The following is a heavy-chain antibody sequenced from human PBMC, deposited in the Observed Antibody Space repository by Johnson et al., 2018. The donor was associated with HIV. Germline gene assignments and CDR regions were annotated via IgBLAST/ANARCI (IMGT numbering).Heavy chain of an antibody. J-gene: IGHJ3*02. D-gene: IGHD7-27*01. Sequence: EKLVESGGGLIQPGGSLRLSCAASGFTVSSTYMSWVRQAPGKGLEWVSLIYTDGRTYSADSVKGRFSISRDNSKNTLYLQMNSLRAEDTAVYYCAPLGDAFDIWGQGTMVTVSS. V-gene: IGHV3-66*03. CDR1: GFTVSSTY. CDR2: IYTDGRT. CDR3: APLGDAFDI.